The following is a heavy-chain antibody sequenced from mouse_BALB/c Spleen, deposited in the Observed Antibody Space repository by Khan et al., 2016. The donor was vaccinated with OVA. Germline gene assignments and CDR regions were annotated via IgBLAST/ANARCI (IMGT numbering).Heavy chain of an antibody. J-gene: IGHJ3*01. Sequence: QVQLKQSGPGLVAPSQSLSITCTVSGLSLTNYGISWIRQPPGKGLEWLGVIWGDGSTNYHSALISRLSINKDNSKSQVVLKLNSLQTDDTATYYCAIIYYGYDWCTYWGQGTLVTVSA. CDR2: IWGDGST. CDR3: AIIYYGYDWCTY. V-gene: IGHV2-3*01. CDR1: GLSLTNYG. D-gene: IGHD2-2*01.